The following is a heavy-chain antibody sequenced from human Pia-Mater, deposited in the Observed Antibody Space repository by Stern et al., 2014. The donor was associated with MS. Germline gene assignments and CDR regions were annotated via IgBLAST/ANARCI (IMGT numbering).Heavy chain of an antibody. D-gene: IGHD3-9*01. CDR2: IIPIFGTA. CDR3: ARDGRHTDNYGLDV. V-gene: IGHV1-69*01. Sequence: VQLVESGAEVKKPGSSVKVSCKASGGTFNVYAINWLRQAPGQGLEWMGGIIPIFGTANYAQKFQGRVTITADESTRTSSMQLSSLRYDDTAVYYCARDGRHTDNYGLDVWGQGTTVTDSS. J-gene: IGHJ6*02. CDR1: GGTFNVYA.